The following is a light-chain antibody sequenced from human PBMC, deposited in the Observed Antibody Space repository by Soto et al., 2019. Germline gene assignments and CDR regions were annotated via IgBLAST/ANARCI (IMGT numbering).Light chain of an antibody. J-gene: IGLJ3*02. V-gene: IGLV2-14*01. CDR3: NSYTRSSTWV. CDR2: EVS. CDR1: SSDVGANNF. Sequence: QSVLTQPASVAGSPGQSITISCTGTSSDVGANNFVSWYQQHPGKAPKLIIYEVSNRPSGVSSRFTGSKSGNTASLTISGLLAEDEADYYCNSYTRSSTWVFGGGTKVTVL.